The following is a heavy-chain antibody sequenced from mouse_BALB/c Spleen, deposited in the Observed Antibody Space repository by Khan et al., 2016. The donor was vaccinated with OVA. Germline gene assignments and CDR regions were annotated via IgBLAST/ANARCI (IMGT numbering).Heavy chain of an antibody. J-gene: IGHJ2*01. CDR3: ARSEGTYGDYAY. V-gene: IGHV1S41*01. CDR1: GYTFTSYW. Sequence: DLVKPGASVKLSCTASGYTFTSYWINWIKQRPGQGLEWLGRIAPGSGDAYYNELFKGKATLTVDPSSSTAYIQLSSLSSEDSGAYCCARSEGTYGDYAYWGQGATLTGSS. CDR2: IAPGSGDA. D-gene: IGHD2-13*01.